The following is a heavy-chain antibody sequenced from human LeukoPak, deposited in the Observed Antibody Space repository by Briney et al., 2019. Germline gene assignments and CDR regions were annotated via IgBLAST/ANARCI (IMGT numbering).Heavy chain of an antibody. J-gene: IGHJ6*04. CDR1: GFTFSSNS. D-gene: IGHD3-10*02. CDR2: ISSSGSTI. V-gene: IGHV3-48*04. Sequence: AGGSLSFSCAASGFTFSSNSWMWLAQAPGMGWKGVSYISSSGSTIYYADSMKGRSTISRDNAKNSLYLQMNSLRAEDTAVYYCAELGITMIGGVWGKGTTVTISS. CDR3: AELGITMIGGV.